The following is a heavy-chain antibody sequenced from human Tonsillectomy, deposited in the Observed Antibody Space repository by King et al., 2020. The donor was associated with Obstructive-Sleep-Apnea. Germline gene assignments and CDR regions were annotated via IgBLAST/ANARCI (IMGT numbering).Heavy chain of an antibody. CDR1: GGSISSYY. J-gene: IGHJ3*02. CDR2: IYYSGST. CDR3: ARGGRGRITMVRGVIDAFVI. D-gene: IGHD3-10*01. Sequence: QLQESGPGLVKPSETLSLTCTVSGGSISSYYWSWIRQPPGKGLEGIGYIYYSGSTNYNPSLKSRVTISVDTSKNQFSLKLSSVTAADTAVYYCARGGRGRITMVRGVIDAFVIWGQGTMVTVSS. V-gene: IGHV4-59*01.